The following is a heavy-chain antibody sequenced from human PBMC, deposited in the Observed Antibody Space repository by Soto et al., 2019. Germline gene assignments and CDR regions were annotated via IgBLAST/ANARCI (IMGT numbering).Heavy chain of an antibody. J-gene: IGHJ5*02. CDR1: GFSFSDYT. V-gene: IGHV3-21*01. CDR2: ISRGSDYI. CDR3: AKDSGCVNNACAYDP. D-gene: IGHD1-20*01. Sequence: EVHLVESGGGLVKPGGSLRLTCAGSGFSFSDYTMNWVRQAPGTGLEWVSSISRGSDYIFYADTVKGRFTISRDNARNSLYLQMSSLRAEDTAVYYCAKDSGCVNNACAYDPLGQGTLVSVAS.